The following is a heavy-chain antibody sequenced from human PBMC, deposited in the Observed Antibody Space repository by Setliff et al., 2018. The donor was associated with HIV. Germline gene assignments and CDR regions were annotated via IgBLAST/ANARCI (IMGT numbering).Heavy chain of an antibody. D-gene: IGHD6-19*01. J-gene: IGHJ5*02. CDR1: GGSISSSSYY. CDR3: ASSSGWYGAAQFDP. Sequence: PSETLSLTCTVSGGSISSSSYYWGWIRQPPGKGLEWIGSIYYRGSTYYNPSLKSRVTISVDTSKNQFSLKLNSVTGADTAVYYCASSSGWYGAAQFDPWGQGTRVTVSS. V-gene: IGHV4-39*07. CDR2: IYYRGST.